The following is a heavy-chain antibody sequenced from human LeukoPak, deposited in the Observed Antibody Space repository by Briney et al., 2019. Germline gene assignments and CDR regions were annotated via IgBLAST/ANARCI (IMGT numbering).Heavy chain of an antibody. Sequence: GGSLRLSCEGSGFTFTSYAMTWVRQAPGKGLEWVSAISGSGDSTYYADSVKGRFTISRDNSKNTLYLQMNSLRAEDTALYYCAKGTGYSSGWTAYWGQGTLVTVSS. CDR3: AKGTGYSSGWTAY. V-gene: IGHV3-23*01. D-gene: IGHD6-19*01. J-gene: IGHJ4*02. CDR2: ISGSGDST. CDR1: GFTFTSYA.